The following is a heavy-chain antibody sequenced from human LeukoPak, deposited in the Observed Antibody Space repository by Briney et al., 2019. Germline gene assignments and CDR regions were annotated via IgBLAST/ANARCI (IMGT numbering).Heavy chain of an antibody. D-gene: IGHD2-21*02. CDR3: ARGWLAETTVVTPYNY. Sequence: ASVTVSFTASGGTFSSTTINWVRQAPGQGLGWMGGITPIFRTPNYAQKFQGRVTITAVESMSTAYMELSSLRSEDTAVYYCARGWLAETTVVTPYNYWGQGTLVTVSS. CDR1: GGTFSSTT. J-gene: IGHJ4*02. CDR2: ITPIFRTP. V-gene: IGHV1-69*01.